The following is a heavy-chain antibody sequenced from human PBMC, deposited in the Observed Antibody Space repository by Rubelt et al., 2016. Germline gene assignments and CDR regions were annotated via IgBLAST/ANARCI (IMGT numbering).Heavy chain of an antibody. CDR2: LHSDGSVT. D-gene: IGHD6-13*01. CDR1: GFTLSSYW. J-gene: IGHJ4*02. CDR3: VSSSLDY. V-gene: IGHV3-74*01. Sequence: EVQLVESGGGLVQPGGSLRLSCAASGFTLSSYWLHSVRQAPGKGLVWVSRLHSDGSVTSYADSVKGRFTLSTDNANNTLYLQMNSLRAEDTAVYYCVSSSLDYWGQGTLVTVSS.